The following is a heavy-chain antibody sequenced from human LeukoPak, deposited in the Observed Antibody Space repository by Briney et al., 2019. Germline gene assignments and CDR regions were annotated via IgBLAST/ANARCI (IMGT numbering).Heavy chain of an antibody. J-gene: IGHJ4*02. CDR3: ARGSNHDY. CDR2: INPSGGST. V-gene: IGHV1-46*01. CDR1: GYTFTSYY. D-gene: IGHD4-11*01. Sequence: ASVKVSCKASGYTFTSYYMHWVRQAPGQGLEWMGIINPSGGSTSYAQKFQGRVTITADKSTSTAYMELSSLRSDDTAVYYCARGSNHDYWGQGTLVTVSS.